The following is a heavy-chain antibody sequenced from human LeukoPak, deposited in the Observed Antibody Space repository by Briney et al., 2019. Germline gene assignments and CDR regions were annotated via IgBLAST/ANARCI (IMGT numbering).Heavy chain of an antibody. Sequence: GESLRISCKGSGYSFTSYWISWVRQMPGKGLEWMGRVDPRDSNTKYSPAFEGHVTFPADKSISTAFLQWSSLEASDTAVYYCARGGWLDDYWGQGTLVTVSS. D-gene: IGHD6-19*01. V-gene: IGHV5-10-1*01. CDR2: VDPRDSNT. CDR1: GYSFTSYW. J-gene: IGHJ4*02. CDR3: ARGGWLDDY.